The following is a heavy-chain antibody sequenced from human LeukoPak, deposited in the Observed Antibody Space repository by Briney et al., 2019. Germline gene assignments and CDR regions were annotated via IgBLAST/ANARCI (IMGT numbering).Heavy chain of an antibody. Sequence: ASVKVSCKVSGYTLTDLSMHWVRQAPGKGREWMGGFYPEDGETIFSQKFQGRVTMTTETSTSTAYMELRRLRADDTAVYYCARGRIGFGNHYYYYYYMDVWGKGTTVTISS. D-gene: IGHD3-10*01. V-gene: IGHV1-24*01. CDR1: GYTLTDLS. CDR3: ARGRIGFGNHYYYYYYMDV. J-gene: IGHJ6*03. CDR2: FYPEDGET.